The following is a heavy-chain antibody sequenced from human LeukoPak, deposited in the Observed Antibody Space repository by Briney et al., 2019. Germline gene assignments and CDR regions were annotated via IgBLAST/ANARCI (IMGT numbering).Heavy chain of an antibody. CDR2: ISAYNSYT. CDR1: GYTFTNYG. J-gene: IGHJ6*03. CDR3: ARLSARYSGYDWVYYYMDV. Sequence: ASVKVSCKASGYTFTNYGISWVRQAPGQGLEWMGWISAYNSYTNYAQKLQGRVTMTTDTSTSTAYMELRSLRSDDTAVYYCARLSARYSGYDWVYYYMDVWGKGTTVTVSS. D-gene: IGHD5-12*01. V-gene: IGHV1-18*01.